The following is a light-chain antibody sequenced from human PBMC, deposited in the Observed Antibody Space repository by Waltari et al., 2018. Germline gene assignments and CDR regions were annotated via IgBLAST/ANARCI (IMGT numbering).Light chain of an antibody. Sequence: DIVMTQSPDSLAVSLGERATITCKSSESILYPSNNKNFLGWFQHKPGQTPKMSIYWAPTRQSEVPARFSGSGSGTEFTLTISSVQAEDVAIYYCQQYYSNPRTFGQGTRLEIK. CDR1: ESILYPSNNKNF. J-gene: IGKJ2*01. V-gene: IGKV4-1*01. CDR2: WAP. CDR3: QQYYSNPRT.